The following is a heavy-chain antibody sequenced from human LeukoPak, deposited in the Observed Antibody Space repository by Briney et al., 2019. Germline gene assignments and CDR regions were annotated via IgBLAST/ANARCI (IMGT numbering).Heavy chain of an antibody. J-gene: IGHJ6*02. D-gene: IGHD1-14*01. CDR1: GGAFSSNA. CDR2: IIPVFGTP. V-gene: IGHV1-69*13. Sequence: ASVKVSCKASGGAFSSNATTWVRQAPGQGLEWMGGIIPVFGTPDYAQKFQDRVTITADESTSTVYMEMSSLRFEDTAVYYCARTHSNQPESYYYYGLDVWGQGTTVTVSS. CDR3: ARTHSNQPESYYYYGLDV.